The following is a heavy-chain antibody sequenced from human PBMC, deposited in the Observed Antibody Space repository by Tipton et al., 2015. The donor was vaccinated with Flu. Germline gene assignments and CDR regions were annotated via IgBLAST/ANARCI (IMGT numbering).Heavy chain of an antibody. CDR1: GGSLSSYF. V-gene: IGHV4-4*07. Sequence: TLSLTCTVSGGSLSSYFWSWIRQPAGKGLEWIGRIYPSGNTNYNPSLQSRVTMSLDASKSHFSLKLSSVTTADTAMYYCSSYYIRAFDIWGQGTMVTVSS. D-gene: IGHD3-10*01. CDR2: IYPSGNT. J-gene: IGHJ3*02. CDR3: SSYYIRAFDI.